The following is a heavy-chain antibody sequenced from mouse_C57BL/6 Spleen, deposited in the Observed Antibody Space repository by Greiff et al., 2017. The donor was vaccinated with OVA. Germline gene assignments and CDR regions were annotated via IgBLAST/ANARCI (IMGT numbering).Heavy chain of an antibody. J-gene: IGHJ2*01. CDR2: FHPDNDDT. CDR3: ASRERVYGNYFDY. CDR1: GYTFTTYP. V-gene: IGHV1-47*01. Sequence: VKLMESGAELVKPGASVKMSCKASGYTFTTYPIEWMKQTHGKSLEWIGNFHPDNDDTKYNEKFKGKATLTVEKSCSTVYLELSRLTSDDSAVYYCASRERVYGNYFDYWGQGTTLTVSS. D-gene: IGHD2-1*01.